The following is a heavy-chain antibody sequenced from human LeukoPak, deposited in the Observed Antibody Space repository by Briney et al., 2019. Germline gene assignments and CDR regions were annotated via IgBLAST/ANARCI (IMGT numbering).Heavy chain of an antibody. CDR1: GFTFSNYE. D-gene: IGHD1-20*01. CDR3: ARDSGYSSDNNCLHFDY. J-gene: IGHJ4*02. V-gene: IGHV3-48*03. Sequence: GGSLRLSCEASGFTFSNYEMNWARQAPGKGLEWISYISSSSGTTIYYADSVKGRFTISRDNAKNSLYLQMNSLRTEDTAVYYCARDSGYSSDNNCLHFDYWCQGILVAVSS. CDR2: ISSSSGTTI.